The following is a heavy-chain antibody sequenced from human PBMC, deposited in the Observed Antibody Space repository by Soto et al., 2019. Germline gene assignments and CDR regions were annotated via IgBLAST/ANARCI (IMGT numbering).Heavy chain of an antibody. CDR1: GFTFSRFW. V-gene: IGHV3-7*01. CDR3: ARALCSETDEL. CDR2: IKQNGSEK. D-gene: IGHD6-19*01. J-gene: IGHJ4*02. Sequence: VQLVESGGGLVQPGGSLRLSCAASGFTFSRFWMSWVRQAPGKGLEWVANIKQNGSEKYYVDSVKGRFTISRDNAKNSLYLQMNSITAEDTAVYYCARALCSETDELWGQGTLVTVSS.